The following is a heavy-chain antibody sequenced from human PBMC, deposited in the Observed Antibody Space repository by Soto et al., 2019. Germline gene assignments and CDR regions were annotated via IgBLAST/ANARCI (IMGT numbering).Heavy chain of an antibody. CDR1: GFTFSSYW. D-gene: IGHD3-16*02. Sequence: EVQLVESGGGLVQPGGSLRLSCAASGFTFSSYWMTWVRQAPGKGLEWVANIRPDGGQKSYAGSVKCRCTISRDNAENSLFLHMHSLRAEDTAVYVCGREGIALGAVDIWGQGTMVTVSS. CDR3: GREGIALGAVDI. J-gene: IGHJ3*02. V-gene: IGHV3-7*04. CDR2: IRPDGGQK.